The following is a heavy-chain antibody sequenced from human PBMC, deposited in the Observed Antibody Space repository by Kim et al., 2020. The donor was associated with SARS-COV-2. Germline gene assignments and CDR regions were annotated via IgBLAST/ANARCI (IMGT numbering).Heavy chain of an antibody. CDR3: ARVSGGDFNDAFDI. Sequence: SETLSLTCTVSGGSISSYYWSWIRQPPGKGLEWIGYIYYSGSTNYNPSLKRRVTISVDTSKNQFSLKLSSVTAADTAVYYCARVSGGDFNDAFDIWGQGTMVTVSS. CDR2: IYYSGST. V-gene: IGHV4-59*01. J-gene: IGHJ3*02. CDR1: GGSISSYY. D-gene: IGHD2-21*02.